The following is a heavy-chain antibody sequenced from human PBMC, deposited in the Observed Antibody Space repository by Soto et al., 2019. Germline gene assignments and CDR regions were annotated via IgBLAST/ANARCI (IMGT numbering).Heavy chain of an antibody. Sequence: SETLSLTCTVSGGSISNFYWSWIRQPPGKGLEWIGNVYYTGDTNYNPSLKSRVIISVDTSKNQFSLKLRSVTAADTAVYYCARSGSSNGWFYYAYWGRGTRV. J-gene: IGHJ4*01. V-gene: IGHV4-59*08. CDR2: VYYTGDT. D-gene: IGHD6-19*01. CDR3: ARSGSSNGWFYYAY. CDR1: GGSISNFY.